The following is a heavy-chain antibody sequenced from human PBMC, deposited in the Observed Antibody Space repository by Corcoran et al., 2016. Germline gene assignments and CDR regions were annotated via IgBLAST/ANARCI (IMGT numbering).Heavy chain of an antibody. CDR1: GFTFSDSC. J-gene: IGHJ4*02. D-gene: IGHD4-17*01. CDR2: IKTKADGGTT. Sequence: EVQLVESGGDLVKPGGSLRLSCAASGFTFSDSCMNWVRQAPGKGLEWVGRIKTKADGGTTDYATPVKGRFTISRDDSKTMLYLQMSSLRTEDTAIYYCTRDYGDYLGWGQGTLVTVSS. V-gene: IGHV3-15*07. CDR3: TRDYGDYLG.